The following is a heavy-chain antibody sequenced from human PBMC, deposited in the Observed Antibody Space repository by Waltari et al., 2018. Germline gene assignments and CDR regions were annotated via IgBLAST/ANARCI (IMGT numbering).Heavy chain of an antibody. Sequence: QVQLQESGPGLVKPSQTLSLTCTVSGGSISSGSYYWSWIRQPAGKGLEWIGRIYTSGSTNYNPSLKSRVTISVDTSKNQFSLKLSSVTAADTAVYYCAREVDYGEPLDYWGQGTLVIVSS. V-gene: IGHV4-61*02. CDR1: GGSISSGSYY. CDR3: AREVDYGEPLDY. D-gene: IGHD4-17*01. J-gene: IGHJ4*02. CDR2: IYTSGST.